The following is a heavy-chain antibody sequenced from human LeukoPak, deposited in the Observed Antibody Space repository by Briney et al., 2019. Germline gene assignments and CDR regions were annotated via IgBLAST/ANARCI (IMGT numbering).Heavy chain of an antibody. CDR2: IKSKTDGGTT. V-gene: IGHV3-15*01. D-gene: IGHD6-13*01. Sequence: GGSLRLSCAASGFTFSNAWMSWVRQAPGKGLEWVGRIKSKTDGGTTDYAAPVKGRFTISRDDSKNTLYLQMHRLRVDDSAVYFCAKGRGSRAYNYFDVWGQGSLVTVSS. CDR1: GFTFSNAW. J-gene: IGHJ5*02. CDR3: AKGRGSRAYNYFDV.